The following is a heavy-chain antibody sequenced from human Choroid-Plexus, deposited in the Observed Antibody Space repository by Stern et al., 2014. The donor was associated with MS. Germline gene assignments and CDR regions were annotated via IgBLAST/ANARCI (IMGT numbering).Heavy chain of an antibody. CDR1: GFTFGSCA. CDR2: VSDDGSYK. CDR3: AKDRQYLTYFFDH. D-gene: IGHD2/OR15-2a*01. V-gene: IGHV3-30*18. Sequence: VQLVESGGGVVQPGRPLRLSCVASGFTFGSCAMHWVRQAPGKGLEWVGGVSDDGSYKYYADSVKGRFTISRDNSQNTLYMQMSSLRPEDTAVYYCAKDRQYLTYFFDHWGQGSLVTVSS. J-gene: IGHJ5*02.